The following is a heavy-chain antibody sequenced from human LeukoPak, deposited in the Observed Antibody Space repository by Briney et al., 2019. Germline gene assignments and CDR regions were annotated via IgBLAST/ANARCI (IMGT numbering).Heavy chain of an antibody. CDR1: GGSFSGYY. Sequence: WETLSLTCAVYGGSFSGYYWSWIRQPPGKGLEWIGEINHSGSTNYNPSLKSRVTISVDTSKNQFSLKLSSVTAADTAVYYCASKVGATLYWFDPWGQGTLVTVSS. V-gene: IGHV4-34*01. CDR2: INHSGST. CDR3: ASKVGATLYWFDP. J-gene: IGHJ5*02. D-gene: IGHD1-26*01.